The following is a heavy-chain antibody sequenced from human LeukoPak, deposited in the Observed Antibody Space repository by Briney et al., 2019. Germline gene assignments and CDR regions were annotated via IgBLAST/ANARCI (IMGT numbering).Heavy chain of an antibody. Sequence: GGSLRLSCAASGFTFSSYGMHWVRQAPGKGLEWVAVIWYDGSNKYYADSVKGRFTISRDNSKNTLYLQMNSLRAEDTAVYDCARGYGDFAFDIWGQGTMVTVSS. CDR1: GFTFSSYG. CDR3: ARGYGDFAFDI. CDR2: IWYDGSNK. J-gene: IGHJ3*02. D-gene: IGHD4-17*01. V-gene: IGHV3-33*01.